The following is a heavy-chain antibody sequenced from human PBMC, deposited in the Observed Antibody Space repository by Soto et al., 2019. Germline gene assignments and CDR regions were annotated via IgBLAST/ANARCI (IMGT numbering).Heavy chain of an antibody. CDR3: TTSHQIGRNYDFWSGYYYYYYYYMDV. J-gene: IGHJ6*03. D-gene: IGHD3-3*01. V-gene: IGHV3-15*01. CDR1: GFTFSNAW. Sequence: PVGSLRLSCAASGFTFSNAWMSWVRQAPGKGLEWVGRIKSKTDGGTTDYAAPVKGRFTISRDDSKNTLYLQMNSLKTEDTAVYYCTTSHQIGRNYDFWSGYYYYYYYYMDVWGKGTTVTVSS. CDR2: IKSKTDGGTT.